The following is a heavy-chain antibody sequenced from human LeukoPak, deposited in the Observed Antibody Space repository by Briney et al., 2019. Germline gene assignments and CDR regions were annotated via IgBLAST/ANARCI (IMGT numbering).Heavy chain of an antibody. V-gene: IGHV4-30-2*01. CDR2: IYHSGNT. J-gene: IGHJ3*02. CDR3: ASGVDGVWGSYRYGAFDI. Sequence: TLSFTSVDPGGSISGGISSSCSIRQQPGKGMACLRVIYHSGNTYYNPSLKSRVTISVDRSKNQFSLKLSSVTAADSAVYFCASGVDGVWGSYRYGAFDIWGQGTKVTVSS. CDR1: GGSISGGISS. D-gene: IGHD3-16*02.